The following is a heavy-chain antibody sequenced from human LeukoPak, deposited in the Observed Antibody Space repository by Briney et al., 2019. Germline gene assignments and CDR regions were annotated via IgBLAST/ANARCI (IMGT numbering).Heavy chain of an antibody. CDR1: GGSIRSYY. J-gene: IGHJ4*02. CDR2: IYYSGST. CDR3: ASGSYYSAFDY. V-gene: IGHV4-59*01. Sequence: PSETLSLTCTVSGGSIRSYYWSWIRQPPGKGLEWIGYIYYSGSTNYNPSLKSRVSISVDTSKNQFSLKLSSVTAADTAVYYCASGSYYSAFDYWGQGTLVTVSS. D-gene: IGHD1-26*01.